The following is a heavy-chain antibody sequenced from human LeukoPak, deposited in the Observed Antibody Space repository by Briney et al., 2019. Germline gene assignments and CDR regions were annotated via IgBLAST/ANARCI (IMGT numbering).Heavy chain of an antibody. D-gene: IGHD2-2*01. J-gene: IGHJ3*02. Sequence: SGTLSLTCAVSGGSISSSNWWSWVRQPPGKGLEWIGEIYHSGSTNYNPSLKSQVTISVDKSKNQFSLKLSSVTAADTAVYYCAKRRARYCSSTSCDAFDIWGQGTMVTVSS. CDR1: GGSISSSNW. CDR3: AKRRARYCSSTSCDAFDI. V-gene: IGHV4-4*02. CDR2: IYHSGST.